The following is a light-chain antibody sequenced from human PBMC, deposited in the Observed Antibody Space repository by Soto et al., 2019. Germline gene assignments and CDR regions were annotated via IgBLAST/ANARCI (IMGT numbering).Light chain of an antibody. CDR1: SSNIGANT. CDR2: TNN. Sequence: SLLTQPPSATGAPGQRVTISCSGSSSNIGANTVNWYRQLPGTAPRLLMYTNNQRPSGVPDRFSGSKSGTSASLAISGLQSEDEADYYCATWDDSLNGYVFGTGTKVTVL. CDR3: ATWDDSLNGYV. V-gene: IGLV1-44*01. J-gene: IGLJ1*01.